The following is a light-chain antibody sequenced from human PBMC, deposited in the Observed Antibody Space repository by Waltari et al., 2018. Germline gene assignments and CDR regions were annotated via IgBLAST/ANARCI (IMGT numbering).Light chain of an antibody. CDR2: MAS. Sequence: TQSPSTLSAFVGDKVTITCRASQNLDRLLAWYQQKPGKAPRLLIYMASNLESGVPSRFSGSGSGTEFTLTINSLQPDDFATYYCQQYINYWTFGQGTKVQ. J-gene: IGKJ1*01. CDR3: QQYINYWT. CDR1: QNLDRL. V-gene: IGKV1-5*03.